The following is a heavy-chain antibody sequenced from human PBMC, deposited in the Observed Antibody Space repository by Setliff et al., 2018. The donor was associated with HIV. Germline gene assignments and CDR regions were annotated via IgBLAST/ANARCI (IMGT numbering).Heavy chain of an antibody. D-gene: IGHD5-18*01. CDR3: AMGDTSLVEFDY. CDR2: ITYSGSA. Sequence: ASETLSLTCTVSGGPISSDDYYWNWIRQPPGKGLEWIGYITYSGSAYYNPSLQSRVTISVDTSKNQVSLKLNSMTAADTAVYYCAMGDTSLVEFDYWGQGTLVTVSS. V-gene: IGHV4-30-4*08. J-gene: IGHJ4*02. CDR1: GGPISSDDYY.